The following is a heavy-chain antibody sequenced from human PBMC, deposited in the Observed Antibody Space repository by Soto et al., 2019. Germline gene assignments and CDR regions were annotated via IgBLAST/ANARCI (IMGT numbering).Heavy chain of an antibody. Sequence: EVQLVESGGGLVKPGGSLRLSCEASGFTFIYAWMNWVRQAPGKGLEWVGHIKSNTDGGTTDYGAPVNGRFTISRDDSKTTLYLQMNSLKTEDTAVYYCTPDPILAAAGGSDPWGQGTLVTVSS. CDR2: IKSNTDGGTT. CDR3: TPDPILAAAGGSDP. J-gene: IGHJ5*02. CDR1: GFTFIYAW. V-gene: IGHV3-15*01. D-gene: IGHD6-13*01.